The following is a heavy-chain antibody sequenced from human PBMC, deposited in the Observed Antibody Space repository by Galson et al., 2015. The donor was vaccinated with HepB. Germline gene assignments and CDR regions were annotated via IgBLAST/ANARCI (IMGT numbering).Heavy chain of an antibody. CDR2: IYYSGST. CDR3: ARQRANYYDSSGYCA. V-gene: IGHV4-39*01. Sequence: TLSLTCTVSGGSISSSSYYWGWIRQPPGKGLEWIGSIYYSGSTYYNPSLKSRVTISVDTSKNQFSLKLSSVTAADTAVYYCARQRANYYDSSGYCAWGQGTLVTVSS. J-gene: IGHJ5*02. CDR1: GGSISSSSYY. D-gene: IGHD3-22*01.